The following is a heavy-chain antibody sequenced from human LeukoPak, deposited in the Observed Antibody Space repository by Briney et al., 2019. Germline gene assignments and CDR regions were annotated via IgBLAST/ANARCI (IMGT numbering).Heavy chain of an antibody. V-gene: IGHV3-23*01. Sequence: PGGSPRLSCAASGFTFSSYAMSWVRQAPGKGLEWVSGISGNSGSTYYADSVKGRFTISRDNSKNTLYMQMNSLGAEDTAVYYCVRAQGDLDYWGQGTLVTVSS. J-gene: IGHJ4*02. CDR2: ISGNSGST. CDR1: GFTFSSYA. D-gene: IGHD3-16*01. CDR3: VRAQGDLDY.